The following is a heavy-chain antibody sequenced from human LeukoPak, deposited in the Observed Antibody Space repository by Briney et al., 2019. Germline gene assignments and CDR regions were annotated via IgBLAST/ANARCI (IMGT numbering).Heavy chain of an antibody. CDR1: GGSISSGGYY. D-gene: IGHD2-2*01. V-gene: IGHV4-30-2*01. CDR3: ARVPVVPAARGIDY. CDR2: IYHSGST. J-gene: IGHJ4*02. Sequence: NPSQTLSLTCTVSGGSISSGGYYWRWIRQPPGKGLEWIGYIYHSGSTYYNPSLKSRVTISVDRSKNQFSLKLSSVTAADTAVYYCARVPVVPAARGIDYWGQGTLVTVSS.